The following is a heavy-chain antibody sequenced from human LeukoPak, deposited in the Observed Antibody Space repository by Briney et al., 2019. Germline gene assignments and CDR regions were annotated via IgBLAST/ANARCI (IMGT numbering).Heavy chain of an antibody. CDR3: ARSVVSAAHSNWFDP. V-gene: IGHV1-69*04. CDR1: GGSFSSYV. Sequence: ASAKVSCKASGGSFSSYVITWVRQAPGQGLEWMGRIIPILGIANYAQKFQGRVTITADKSTSTAYMELSSLRSEDTAVYYCARSVVSAAHSNWFDPWGQGTLVTVSS. D-gene: IGHD2/OR15-2a*01. CDR2: IIPILGIA. J-gene: IGHJ5*02.